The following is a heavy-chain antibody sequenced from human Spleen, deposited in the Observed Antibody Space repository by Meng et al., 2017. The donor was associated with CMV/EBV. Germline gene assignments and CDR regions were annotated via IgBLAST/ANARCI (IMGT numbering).Heavy chain of an antibody. CDR3: AHRDNSNRRGYYSLDY. V-gene: IGHV2-5*01. J-gene: IGHJ4*02. CDR2: IYWNDDK. Sequence: SGPTLVKPTQTLTLTCTVSGFSLSTTEVGVGWIRQPPGKALELLALIYWNDDKRYRPSLRSRLTITKDTSKNQVVLTMSNMDPENTGTYYCAHRDNSNRRGYYSLDYWGQGMLVTVSS. CDR1: GFSLSTTEVG. D-gene: IGHD3-3*01.